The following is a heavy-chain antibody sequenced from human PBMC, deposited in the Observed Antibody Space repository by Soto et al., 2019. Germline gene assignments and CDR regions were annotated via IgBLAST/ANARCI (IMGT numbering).Heavy chain of an antibody. CDR2: ISASGGST. CDR1: GFTFSSYA. V-gene: IGHV3-23*01. Sequence: GGSLRLSCAASGFTFSSYAMNWVRQAPGKGLEWISAISASGGSTYYADSVKGRSTISRDNSKNTLYLQMNSLRAEDTAVYYCAKAYTSSWYNNWFDPWGQGTLVTVSS. D-gene: IGHD6-13*01. J-gene: IGHJ5*02. CDR3: AKAYTSSWYNNWFDP.